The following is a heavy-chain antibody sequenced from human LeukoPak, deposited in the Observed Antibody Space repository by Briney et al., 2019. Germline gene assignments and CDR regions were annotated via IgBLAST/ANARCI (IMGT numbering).Heavy chain of an antibody. CDR1: GGTFSSYA. J-gene: IGHJ6*04. D-gene: IGHD3-10*01. V-gene: IGHV1-69*01. CDR3: ARAITMVRGVIGEDYYYGMDV. Sequence: GASVKVSCKASGGTFSSYAISWVRQAPGQGLEWMGGIIPNFGTANYAQKFQGRVTITADESTSTAYMELSSLRSEDTAVYYCARAITMVRGVIGEDYYYGMDVWGKGTTVTVSS. CDR2: IIPNFGTA.